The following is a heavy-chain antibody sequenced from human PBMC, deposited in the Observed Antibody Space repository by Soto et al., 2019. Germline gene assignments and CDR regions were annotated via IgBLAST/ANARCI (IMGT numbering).Heavy chain of an antibody. Sequence: PSETLSLTCTVSGGSISSYYWSWIRQPPGKGLEWIGYIYYSGSTNYNPSLKSRVTISVDTSKNQFSLKLSSVTAADTAVYYCARLYGDYQSYNWFDPWGQGTLVTVLL. J-gene: IGHJ5*02. CDR2: IYYSGST. V-gene: IGHV4-59*08. CDR1: GGSISSYY. D-gene: IGHD4-17*01. CDR3: ARLYGDYQSYNWFDP.